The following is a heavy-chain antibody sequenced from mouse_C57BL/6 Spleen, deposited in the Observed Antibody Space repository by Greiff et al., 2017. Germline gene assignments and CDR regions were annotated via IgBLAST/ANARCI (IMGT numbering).Heavy chain of an antibody. J-gene: IGHJ2*01. CDR1: GYAFSSSW. Sequence: QVQLQQSGPELVKPGASVKISCKASGYAFSSSWMNWVKQRPGKGLEWIGRLYPGDGDTNYNGKFKGKATLTADKSSSTAYMQLSSLTSEDSAVYFCAIIPSDYWGQGTTLTVSS. CDR3: AIIPSDY. CDR2: LYPGDGDT. V-gene: IGHV1-82*01.